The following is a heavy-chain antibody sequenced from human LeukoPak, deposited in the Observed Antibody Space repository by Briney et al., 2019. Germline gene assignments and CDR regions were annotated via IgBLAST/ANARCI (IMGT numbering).Heavy chain of an antibody. CDR1: GFTFSSYA. D-gene: IGHD3-22*01. Sequence: PGGSLRLSCAASGFTFSSYAMSWVRQAPGKGLEWFSGISGSGDNTYYADSVKGRFTISRDNSKNTLYVQVSSLGTEDTAAYYCAKGSYYDSSGSFYFDYWGQGTLVTVSS. CDR3: AKGSYYDSSGSFYFDY. CDR2: ISGSGDNT. V-gene: IGHV3-23*01. J-gene: IGHJ4*02.